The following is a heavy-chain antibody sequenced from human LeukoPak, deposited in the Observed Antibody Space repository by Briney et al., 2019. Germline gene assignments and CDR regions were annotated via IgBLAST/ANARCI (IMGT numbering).Heavy chain of an antibody. CDR3: AKIWAGGLGEREKCFYI. J-gene: IGHJ3*02. CDR2: IWYDGSNK. CDR1: GFTFSSYG. D-gene: IGHD3-16*01. Sequence: GRSLRLSCAASGFTFSSYGMHWVRQAPGKGLEWVAVIWYDGSNKYYADSVKGRFTISRDNSKNTLYLQMNSLRAEDTAVYYWAKIWAGGLGEREKCFYIWGQGTMVTVSS. V-gene: IGHV3-33*06.